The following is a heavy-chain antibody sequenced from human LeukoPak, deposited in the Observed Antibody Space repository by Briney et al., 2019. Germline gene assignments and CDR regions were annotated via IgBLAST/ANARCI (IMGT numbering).Heavy chain of an antibody. CDR1: GGSFSSYY. Sequence: KPSETLSLTCAVYGGSFSSYYWSWIRQPPGKGLEWIGEINHSGSTHYKPSLKSRVTISVDTSKNQFSLKLSSVTAADTAVYYCARRLGRKFGERFYYYHYMDVWDKGTTVTISS. CDR3: ARRLGRKFGERFYYYHYMDV. V-gene: IGHV4-34*01. CDR2: INHSGST. J-gene: IGHJ6*03. D-gene: IGHD3-10*01.